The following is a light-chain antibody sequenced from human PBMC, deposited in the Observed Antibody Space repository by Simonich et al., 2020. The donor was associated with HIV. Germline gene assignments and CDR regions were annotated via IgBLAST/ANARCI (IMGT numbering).Light chain of an antibody. V-gene: IGLV2-23*03. J-gene: IGLJ1*01. Sequence: QSALTQPASVSGSPGQSITISCTGTSSAVGGYNYVSWYQQHPGKAPKLMIYEGSKRPSGVSNRISGSKSGNTASLTISGLQAEDEADYYCCSYAGFSTFNYVFGTGTKVTVL. CDR2: EGS. CDR3: CSYAGFSTFNYV. CDR1: SSAVGGYNY.